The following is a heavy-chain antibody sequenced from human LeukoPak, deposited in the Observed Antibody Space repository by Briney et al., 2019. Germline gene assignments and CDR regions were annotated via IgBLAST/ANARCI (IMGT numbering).Heavy chain of an antibody. J-gene: IGHJ4*02. V-gene: IGHV4-38-2*01. CDR1: GYSISSGYY. D-gene: IGHD1-26*01. CDR2: IYHSGST. CDR3: ARVNQWELHY. Sequence: SETLSLTCAVSGYSISSGYYWGWIRPPPGKGLEWIGSIYHSGSTYYNPSLKSRVTISVDTSKNQFSLKLSSVTAADTAVYYCARVNQWELHYWGQGTLVTVSS.